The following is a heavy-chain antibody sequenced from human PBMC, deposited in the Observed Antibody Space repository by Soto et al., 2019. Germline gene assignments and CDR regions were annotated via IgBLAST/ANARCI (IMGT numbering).Heavy chain of an antibody. J-gene: IGHJ3*01. Sequence: QVQLVESGGGVVQPGRSLRLSCAASGFTFSNYGMHWVRQAPGKGLEWVAVIPYDGSEKYYADSVKGRITISRDNSKNTLFLEMKSLRPEDTAVYYCAKEFGTGVYSFAAFDDWGQGTLLTVSS. V-gene: IGHV3-30*18. CDR1: GFTFSNYG. CDR3: AKEFGTGVYSFAAFDD. D-gene: IGHD5-18*01. CDR2: IPYDGSEK.